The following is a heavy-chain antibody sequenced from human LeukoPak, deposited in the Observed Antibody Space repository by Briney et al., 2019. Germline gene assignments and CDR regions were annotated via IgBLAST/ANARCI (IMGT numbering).Heavy chain of an antibody. D-gene: IGHD5-24*01. J-gene: IGHJ4*02. Sequence: GRSLRLSCAASGFTFSSYAMHWVRQAPGKGLEWVAVISYDGSNKYYADSVKGQFTISRDNSKNTLYLQMNSLRAEDTAVYYCARDSMATMGYLDYWGQGTLVTVSS. V-gene: IGHV3-30-3*01. CDR1: GFTFSSYA. CDR2: ISYDGSNK. CDR3: ARDSMATMGYLDY.